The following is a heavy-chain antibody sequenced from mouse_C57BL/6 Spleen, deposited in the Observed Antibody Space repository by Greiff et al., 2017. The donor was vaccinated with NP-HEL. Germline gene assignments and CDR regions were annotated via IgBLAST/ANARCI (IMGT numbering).Heavy chain of an antibody. Sequence: VQLQQPGAELVKPGASVTLSCKASGYTFTSYWMHWVKQRPGQGLEWIGMIHPNSGSTNYNEKFKSKATLTVDKSSSTAYMQLSSLTSEDSAVYYCARWNSGSSYKDYFDYWGQGTTLTVSS. CDR3: ARWNSGSSYKDYFDY. CDR2: IHPNSGST. J-gene: IGHJ2*01. CDR1: GYTFTSYW. V-gene: IGHV1-64*01. D-gene: IGHD1-1*01.